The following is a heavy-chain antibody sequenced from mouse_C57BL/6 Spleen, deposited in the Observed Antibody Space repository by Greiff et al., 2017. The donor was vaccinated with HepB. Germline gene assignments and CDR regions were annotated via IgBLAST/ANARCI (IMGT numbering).Heavy chain of an antibody. J-gene: IGHJ4*01. V-gene: IGHV5-4*01. CDR1: GFTFSSYA. D-gene: IGHD1-1*01. Sequence: EVNVVESGGGLVKPGGSLKLSCAASGFTFSSYAMSWVRQTPEKRLEWVATISDGGSYTYYPDNVKGRFTISRDNAKNNLYLQMSHLKSEDTAMYYCARDYGSSYSAMDYWGQGTSVTVSS. CDR3: ARDYGSSYSAMDY. CDR2: ISDGGSYT.